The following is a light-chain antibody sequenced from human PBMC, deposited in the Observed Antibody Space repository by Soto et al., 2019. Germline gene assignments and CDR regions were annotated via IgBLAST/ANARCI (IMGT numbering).Light chain of an antibody. CDR3: QQSFSTTWT. CDR2: ATS. V-gene: IGKV1-39*01. CDR1: QSISNF. Sequence: DIQMTQSPSSLSASVGDRVTITCRASQSISNFLNWYQQKPGRAPKLLIYATSSLQSGVSPRFSASGSGTDFTLTISRLQPEALETYFCQQSFSTTWTFGQGTKVHI. J-gene: IGKJ1*01.